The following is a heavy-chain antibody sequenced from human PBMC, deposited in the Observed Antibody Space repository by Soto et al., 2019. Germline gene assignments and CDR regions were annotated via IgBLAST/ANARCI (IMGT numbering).Heavy chain of an antibody. J-gene: IGHJ3*02. Sequence: LALTCAVYGGSFSGYYWSWIRQPPWKGLEWIGEINHSGSTNYNPSLKSRVTISVDTSKNQFSLKLSSVTAADTAVYYCASTPNYYDSSGYFGAFDIWGQGTMVTV. CDR1: GGSFSGYY. V-gene: IGHV4-34*01. CDR3: ASTPNYYDSSGYFGAFDI. CDR2: INHSGST. D-gene: IGHD3-22*01.